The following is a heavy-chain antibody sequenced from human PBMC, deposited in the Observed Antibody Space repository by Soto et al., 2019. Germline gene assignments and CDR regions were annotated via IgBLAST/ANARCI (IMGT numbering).Heavy chain of an antibody. J-gene: IGHJ4*02. CDR1: GGTLSSYT. V-gene: IGHV1-69*04. CDR2: IIPILGIA. D-gene: IGHD3-22*01. Sequence: SVKVSCKASGGTLSSYTMSWVRQDQGQGLEWMGRIIPILGIANYAQKFQGRVTITADKSTSTAYMELSSLRSEDTAVYYCAREFYYYDSSGYYSGSNFDYWGQGTLVTVSS. CDR3: AREFYYYDSSGYYSGSNFDY.